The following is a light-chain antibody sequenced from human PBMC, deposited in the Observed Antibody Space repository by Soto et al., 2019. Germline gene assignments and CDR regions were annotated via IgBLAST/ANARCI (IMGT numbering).Light chain of an antibody. Sequence: QSVWTQPPLVSAAPGQKVTMSCPGSGSNIGNNFVSWYQQFPGTAPKLLIYDDNKRPTGIPDRFSASKSGTSATLVITGLQTGDEADYYCGTLDNSLSVVVFGGGTKRTV. CDR1: GSNIGNNF. CDR3: GTLDNSLSVVV. CDR2: DDN. J-gene: IGLJ3*02. V-gene: IGLV1-51*01.